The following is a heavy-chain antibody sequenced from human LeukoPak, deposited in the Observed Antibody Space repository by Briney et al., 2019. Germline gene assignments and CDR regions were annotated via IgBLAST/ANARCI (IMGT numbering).Heavy chain of an antibody. D-gene: IGHD3-22*01. CDR2: INHSGST. J-gene: IGHJ4*02. Sequence: PSETLSLTCAVYGGSFSGYYWSWIRQPPGKGLEWIGEINHSGSTNYNPSLKSRVTISVDTSKNQFSLKLSSVTAADTAVYYCATDYYDSSGYNVKAGYWGQGTLVTVSS. CDR1: GGSFSGYY. CDR3: ATDYYDSSGYNVKAGY. V-gene: IGHV4-34*01.